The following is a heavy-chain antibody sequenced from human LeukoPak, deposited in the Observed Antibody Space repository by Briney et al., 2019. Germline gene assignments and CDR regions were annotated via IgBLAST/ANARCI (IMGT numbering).Heavy chain of an antibody. D-gene: IGHD4-17*01. CDR2: IYYSGST. CDR1: GGSISSSSYY. J-gene: IGHJ4*02. V-gene: IGHV4-39*01. CDR3: ASLRRGLDGDYVGY. Sequence: SETLSLTCTVSGGSISSSSYYWGWIRQPPGKGLEWIGSIYYSGSTYYNPSLKSRVTISVDTSKNQFSLKLSSVTAADTAVYYCASLRRGLDGDYVGYWGQGTLVTVSS.